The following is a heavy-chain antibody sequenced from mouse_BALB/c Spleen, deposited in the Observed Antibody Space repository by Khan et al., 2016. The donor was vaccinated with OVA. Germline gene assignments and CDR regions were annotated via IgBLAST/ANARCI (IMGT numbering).Heavy chain of an antibody. Sequence: QVQLKQSGPGLVQPSQNLSITCTVSGFSLINYGVHWVRQSPGKALEWLGVIWSGGSTDYNAAFISRLSITTDNSKSQIFFKMNSLQADDTSIYYCARNGVFHYRGYGGMDYWGQGTSVTVSS. CDR2: IWSGGST. V-gene: IGHV2-2*01. CDR3: ARNGVFHYRGYGGMDY. D-gene: IGHD1-2*01. CDR1: GFSLINYG. J-gene: IGHJ4*01.